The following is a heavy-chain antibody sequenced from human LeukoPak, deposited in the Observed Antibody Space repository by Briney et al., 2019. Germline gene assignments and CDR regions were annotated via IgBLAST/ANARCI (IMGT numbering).Heavy chain of an antibody. V-gene: IGHV6-1*01. CDR2: TYYRSKWYN. D-gene: IGHD3-22*01. CDR1: GDSFSSNSAA. CDR3: AREDDSSGPQSYYFDY. Sequence: SQTLSLTCAVSGDSFSSNSAAWNWIRQSPSRGLEWLGRTYYRSKWYNDYAVSVKSRITINPDTSKNQFSLQLNSVTPEDTAVYYCAREDDSSGPQSYYFDYWGQGTLVTVSS. J-gene: IGHJ4*02.